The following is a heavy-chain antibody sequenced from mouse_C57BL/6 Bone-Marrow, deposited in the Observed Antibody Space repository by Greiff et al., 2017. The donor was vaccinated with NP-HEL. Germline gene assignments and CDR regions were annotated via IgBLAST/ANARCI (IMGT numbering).Heavy chain of an antibody. Sequence: QVQLQQSGPELVKPGASVKMSCKASGYAFSSSWMNWVKQRPGKGLEWIGRIYPGDGDTNYNGKFKGKATLTADKSSSTAYMQLSSLTSEDSAVYFCARPYYYGSSPWFAYWGQGTLVTVSA. CDR2: IYPGDGDT. CDR1: GYAFSSSW. D-gene: IGHD1-1*01. V-gene: IGHV1-82*01. J-gene: IGHJ3*01. CDR3: ARPYYYGSSPWFAY.